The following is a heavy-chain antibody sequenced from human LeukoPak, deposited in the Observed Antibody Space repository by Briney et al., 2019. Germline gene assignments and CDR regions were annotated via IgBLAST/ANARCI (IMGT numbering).Heavy chain of an antibody. D-gene: IGHD5-18*01. V-gene: IGHV4-34*01. CDR2: INHSGRT. Sequence: SETLSLTCAVYGGSLSGSYWSWIRQPPGKGLEWIGEINHSGRTNYNPSLKSRVTISVDPSKNKSSLRLSSVTAADTAMYYCARESRTGYSYGEQFDYWGQGALVTVSS. CDR3: ARESRTGYSYGEQFDY. J-gene: IGHJ4*02. CDR1: GGSLSGSY.